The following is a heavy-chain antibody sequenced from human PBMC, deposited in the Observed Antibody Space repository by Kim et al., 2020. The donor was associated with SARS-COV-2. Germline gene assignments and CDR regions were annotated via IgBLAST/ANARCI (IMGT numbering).Heavy chain of an antibody. D-gene: IGHD3-10*01. CDR2: IDPSDSYI. CDR1: GYSFTDYW. Sequence: GESLKISFQAFGYSFTDYWITWVRQLPGRGLDWMGRIDPSDSYINYSPSSQGHVTISADKSINTAYLQWNSLKASDGAIYFCARTDYCSGSLYYYNMDLW. V-gene: IGHV5-10-1*01. CDR3: ARTDYCSGSLYYYNMDL. J-gene: IGHJ6*01.